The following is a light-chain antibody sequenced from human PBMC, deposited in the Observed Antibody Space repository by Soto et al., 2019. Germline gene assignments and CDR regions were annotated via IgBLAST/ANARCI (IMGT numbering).Light chain of an antibody. J-gene: IGKJ1*01. Sequence: DIQMTQSPSTLSASVGDRVTITCRASQSISDSLAWYQQKPGKAPKLLIYVASSLKSRDPSRFRGSRSGTEYTLTISSLQPDDFATYYCQQYNGYWTFGQGTKVEIK. V-gene: IGKV1-5*03. CDR1: QSISDS. CDR3: QQYNGYWT. CDR2: VAS.